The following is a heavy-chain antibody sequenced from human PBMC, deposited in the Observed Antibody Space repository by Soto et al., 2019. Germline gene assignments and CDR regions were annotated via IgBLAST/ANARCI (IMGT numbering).Heavy chain of an antibody. CDR1: GFTFSRYG. Sequence: GGSLRLSCVASGFTFSRYGMHWVRQGPATGLEWVSFISYDGGNTDYVGSVKGRFTISRDNSKNTLYLQMRSLRAEDTAVYFCAREVRANLNDFGDYEWFDPWGQGTLVTVSS. V-gene: IGHV3-30*03. CDR3: AREVRANLNDFGDYEWFDP. CDR2: ISYDGGNT. D-gene: IGHD4-17*01. J-gene: IGHJ5*02.